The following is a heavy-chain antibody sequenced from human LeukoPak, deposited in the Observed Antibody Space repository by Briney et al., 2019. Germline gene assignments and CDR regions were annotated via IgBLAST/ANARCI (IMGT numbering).Heavy chain of an antibody. CDR1: GGSISSSSYY. J-gene: IGHJ4*02. D-gene: IGHD6-6*01. CDR2: IYYSGST. Sequence: SETLSLTCTVSGGSISSSSYYWGWIRQPPGKGLEWIGSIYYSGSTYYNPSLKSRVTISVDTSKNQFSLKLSSVTAADTAVYYCARGGYSSSSLDYWGQGTLVTVSS. CDR3: ARGGYSSSSLDY. V-gene: IGHV4-39*07.